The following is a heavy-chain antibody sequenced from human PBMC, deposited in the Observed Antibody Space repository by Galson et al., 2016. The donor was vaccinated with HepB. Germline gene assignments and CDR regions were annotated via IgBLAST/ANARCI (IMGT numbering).Heavy chain of an antibody. J-gene: IGHJ4*02. V-gene: IGHV5-10-1*01. D-gene: IGHD3-16*01. CDR1: GNTFGSFR. Sequence: QSGAEVKKPGESLRISCKGSGNTFGSFRITWVRQMPGKGLEWMGKIDLSDSYTDYSPPFQGHVTMSADTSIRTAFLQWNSLKASDTAMYYCAKLGGETSHIDYWGQGTLVTVSS. CDR2: IDLSDSYT. CDR3: AKLGGETSHIDY.